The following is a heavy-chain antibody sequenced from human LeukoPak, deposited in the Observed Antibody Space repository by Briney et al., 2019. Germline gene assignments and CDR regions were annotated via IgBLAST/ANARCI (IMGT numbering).Heavy chain of an antibody. D-gene: IGHD3-22*01. CDR1: GFTFSTYE. CDR2: ISSRAGTI. Sequence: GSLRLSCAASGFTFSTYEMNWVRQAPGKGLEWVSSISSRAGTIYYADSVKGRFTISRDNAENSLYLQMNSLRAEDTAVYYCTRDSGYHYDSSASENFDYWGQGTLVTVSS. CDR3: TRDSGYHYDSSASENFDY. J-gene: IGHJ4*02. V-gene: IGHV3-48*03.